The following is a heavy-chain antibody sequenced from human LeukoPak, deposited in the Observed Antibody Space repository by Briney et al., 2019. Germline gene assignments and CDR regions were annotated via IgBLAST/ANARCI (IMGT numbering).Heavy chain of an antibody. Sequence: GGTLRLSCAASGFTFSSYGMSWVRQAPGKGLEWVSAISGSGGSTYYADSVKGRFTISRDNSKNTLYLQMNSLRAEDTAVYYCAKDRDGYALLMDVWGKGTTVTVSS. V-gene: IGHV3-23*01. CDR1: GFTFSSYG. J-gene: IGHJ6*03. CDR3: AKDRDGYALLMDV. D-gene: IGHD5-24*01. CDR2: ISGSGGST.